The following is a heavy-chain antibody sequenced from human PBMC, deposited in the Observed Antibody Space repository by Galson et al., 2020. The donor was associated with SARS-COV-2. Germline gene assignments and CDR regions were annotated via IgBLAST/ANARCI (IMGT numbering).Heavy chain of an antibody. Sequence: SETLSLTCTVSGGSISSSSYYWGWIRQPPGKGLEWIGSIYYSGSTYYNPSLKSRVTISVDTSKNQFSLKLSSVTAADTAVYYCWGWWEGYDYYYGMDVWGQGTTVTVSS. J-gene: IGHJ6*02. CDR2: IYYSGST. V-gene: IGHV4-39*01. D-gene: IGHD2-15*01. CDR3: WGWWEGYDYYYGMDV. CDR1: GGSISSSSYY.